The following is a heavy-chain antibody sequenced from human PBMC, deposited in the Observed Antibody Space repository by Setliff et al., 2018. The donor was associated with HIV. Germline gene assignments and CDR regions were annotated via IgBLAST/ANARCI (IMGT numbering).Heavy chain of an antibody. V-gene: IGHV3-23*01. CDR1: GFTFSTYP. Sequence: GGSLRLSCAASGFTFSTYPMSWVRQAPGKGLEWVSGISGSGGSTYYADSVKGRFTISRDNSQNTLYLQMNSLRAEDTAVYYCARVPLLGHTLDYWGQGTLVTAPQ. CDR2: ISGSGGST. CDR3: ARVPLLGHTLDY. J-gene: IGHJ4*02.